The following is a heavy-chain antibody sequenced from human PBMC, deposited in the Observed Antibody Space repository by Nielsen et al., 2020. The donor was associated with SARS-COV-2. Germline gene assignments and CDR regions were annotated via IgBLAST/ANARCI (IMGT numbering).Heavy chain of an antibody. CDR1: GFTFSSCG. CDR2: ISYDGSNK. Sequence: GGSLRLSCAASGFTFSSCGMHWVRQAPGKGLEWVAVISYDGSNKYYADSVKGRFTISRDNSKNTLYLQMNSLRAEDTAVYYCAKDLIAVIVATASPFDYWGQGSLVTVSS. CDR3: AKDLIAVIVATASPFDY. D-gene: IGHD2-15*01. V-gene: IGHV3-30*18. J-gene: IGHJ4*02.